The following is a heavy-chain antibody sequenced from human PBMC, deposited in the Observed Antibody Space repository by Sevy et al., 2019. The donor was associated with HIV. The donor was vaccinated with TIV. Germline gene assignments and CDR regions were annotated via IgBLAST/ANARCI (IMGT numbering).Heavy chain of an antibody. Sequence: SLKISCAASGFSFNDHAMHWVRQVPGKGLEWVSGVSWNSRNIGDADSVKGRFTISRDNANHFLYLEMNSLRPEDTAFYYCAKDINRGCDGINCYPYYYYCYGLDVWGQGTTVTVSS. CDR2: VSWNSRNI. J-gene: IGHJ6*02. CDR3: AKDINRGCDGINCYPYYYYCYGLDV. V-gene: IGHV3-9*01. D-gene: IGHD3-16*01. CDR1: GFSFNDHA.